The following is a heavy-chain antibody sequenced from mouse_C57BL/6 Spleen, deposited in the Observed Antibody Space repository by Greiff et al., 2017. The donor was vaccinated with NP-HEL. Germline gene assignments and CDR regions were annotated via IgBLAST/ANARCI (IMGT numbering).Heavy chain of an antibody. CDR2: ISYDGSN. J-gene: IGHJ1*03. Sequence: EVQLQESGPGLVKPSQSLSLTCSVTGYSITSGYYWNWIRQFPGNKLEWMGYISYDGSNNYNPSLKNRISITRDTSKNQFFLKLNSVTTEDTATYYCARDITTVRYFDVWGTGTTVTVSS. CDR3: ARDITTVRYFDV. D-gene: IGHD1-1*01. V-gene: IGHV3-6*01. CDR1: GYSITSGYY.